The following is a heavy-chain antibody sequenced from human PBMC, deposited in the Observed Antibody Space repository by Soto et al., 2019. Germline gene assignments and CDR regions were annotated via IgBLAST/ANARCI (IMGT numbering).Heavy chain of an antibody. V-gene: IGHV4-31*03. Sequence: LSLTCTVSGGSISSGGYYWSWIRQHPGKGLEWIGYIYYSGSTYYNPSLKSRVTISVDTSKNQFSLKLSSVTAADTAVYYCARDRSGGSGSYGPNYGMDVWGQGTTVTVSS. CDR2: IYYSGST. D-gene: IGHD3-10*01. J-gene: IGHJ6*02. CDR1: GGSISSGGYY. CDR3: ARDRSGGSGSYGPNYGMDV.